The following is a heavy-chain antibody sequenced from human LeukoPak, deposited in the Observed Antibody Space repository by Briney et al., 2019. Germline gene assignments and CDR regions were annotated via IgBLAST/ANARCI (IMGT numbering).Heavy chain of an antibody. CDR2: IRYDGSNK. Sequence: PGGSLRLSCAASGFTFSSYGMHWVRQAPGKGLEWVAFIRYDGSNKYYADSVKGRFTISGDNSKNTLYLQMNSLRAEDTAVYYCAKDRSEGSGSYYYYYYYMDVWGKGTTVTISS. CDR3: AKDRSEGSGSYYYYYYYMDV. CDR1: GFTFSSYG. D-gene: IGHD1-26*01. J-gene: IGHJ6*03. V-gene: IGHV3-30*02.